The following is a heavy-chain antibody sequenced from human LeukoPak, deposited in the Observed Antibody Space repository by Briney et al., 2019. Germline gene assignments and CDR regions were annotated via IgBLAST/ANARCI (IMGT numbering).Heavy chain of an antibody. CDR1: GFTFRSYA. CDR2: IGDSDSST. CDR3: AKDLRSSYRGGFDY. J-gene: IGHJ4*02. D-gene: IGHD3-16*02. Sequence: PGGSLRLSCAASGFTFRSYAMSWVRQAPGNGLEWVSLIGDSDSSTYYADSVRGRFTISRDNSKETLFLQMNSLRAEDTAVYYCAKDLRSSYRGGFDYWGQGTLVTVSS. V-gene: IGHV3-23*01.